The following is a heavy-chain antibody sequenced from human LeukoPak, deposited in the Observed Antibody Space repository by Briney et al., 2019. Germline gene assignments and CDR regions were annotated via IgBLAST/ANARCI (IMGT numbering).Heavy chain of an antibody. D-gene: IGHD6-13*01. V-gene: IGHV4-59*08. CDR3: ARKSTSSWSFDY. CDR2: IYYSGSN. J-gene: IGHJ4*02. Sequence: PSETLSLTCTVSGGSISGFSWSWIRQPPGKGLEWIGYIYYSGSNDYNPSLKSRVTMSVDMSKNQFSLKLISMTAADTAVYYCARKSTSSWSFDYWGQGTLVTVSA. CDR1: GGSISGFS.